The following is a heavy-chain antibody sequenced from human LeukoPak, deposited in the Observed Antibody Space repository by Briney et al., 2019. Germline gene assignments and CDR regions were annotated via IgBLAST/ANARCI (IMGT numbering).Heavy chain of an antibody. J-gene: IGHJ3*02. CDR2: IYSPGTN. CDR3: ARGIGTSYDSSRDAFDI. CDR1: AGSINSGDYY. V-gene: IGHV4-61*02. D-gene: IGHD3-22*01. Sequence: SQTLSLTCTVSAGSINSGDYYWSWIRQPAGKGLEWIGRIYSPGTNYNYNPSLKSRVTISVDTSKNQFSLKLTSVTAADTAVYYCARGIGTSYDSSRDAFDIWGQGTMVTVSS.